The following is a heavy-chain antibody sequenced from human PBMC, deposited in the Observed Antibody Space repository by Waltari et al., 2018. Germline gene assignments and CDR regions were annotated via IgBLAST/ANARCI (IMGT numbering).Heavy chain of an antibody. CDR2: IYYRGST. CDR1: GGSISSSSYY. Sequence: QLQLQESGPGLVKPSETLSLTCTVSGGSISSSSYYWGWIRQPPGKGLEWIERIYYRGSTYYNPTLKSRVTISEDTSKNQLSLKLSSVTAADTAVYYCARDTMVYASRYSWFDPWGQDTLVTVSS. CDR3: ARDTMVYASRYSWFDP. J-gene: IGHJ5*02. D-gene: IGHD2-8*01. V-gene: IGHV4-39*07.